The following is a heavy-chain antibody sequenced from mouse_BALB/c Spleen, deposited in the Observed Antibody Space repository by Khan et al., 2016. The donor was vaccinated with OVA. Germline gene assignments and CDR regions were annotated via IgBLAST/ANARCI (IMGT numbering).Heavy chain of an antibody. CDR2: ISYDGSN. V-gene: IGHV3-6*02. CDR3: GSKSYGNGDD. J-gene: IGHJ3*01. Sequence: EVQLQESGPGLVKPSQSLSLTCSVTGYSITSGYYWNWIRQFPGNRLEWVGYISYDGSNNYTPSLRNRISIPRDSTKKQFFLKLNSVTTEATATYCCGSKSYGNGDDWGAGTLVTVSA. D-gene: IGHD2-1*01. CDR1: GYSITSGYY.